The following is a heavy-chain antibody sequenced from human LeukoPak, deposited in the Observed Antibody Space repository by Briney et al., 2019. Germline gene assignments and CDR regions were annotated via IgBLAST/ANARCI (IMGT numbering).Heavy chain of an antibody. CDR2: IIPIFGTA. J-gene: IGHJ5*02. Sequence: SVKVSCKASGYTFTSYAISWVRQAPGQGLEWMGGIIPIFGTAKYAQKFQGRVTITADESTSTAYMELSSLRSDDTAVYFCARDHRLQLENWFDPWGQGTLVTVSS. CDR3: ARDHRLQLENWFDP. V-gene: IGHV1-69*13. CDR1: GYTFTSYA. D-gene: IGHD2-2*01.